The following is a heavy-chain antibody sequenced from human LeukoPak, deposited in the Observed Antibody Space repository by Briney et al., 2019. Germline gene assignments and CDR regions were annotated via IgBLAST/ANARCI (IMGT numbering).Heavy chain of an antibody. CDR3: ARNGEKYFDY. CDR2: IHHSGRT. CDR1: GGSVSDTNW. V-gene: IGHV4-4*02. D-gene: IGHD3-10*01. J-gene: IGHJ4*02. Sequence: SETLSLTCAVSGGSVSDTNWWSWVRQPPGKGLAWIAEIHHSGRTNYSPSLRSRVTISLDESKNQLSLHLNSVTAADTAVFYCARNGEKYFDYWGQGILVTVSS.